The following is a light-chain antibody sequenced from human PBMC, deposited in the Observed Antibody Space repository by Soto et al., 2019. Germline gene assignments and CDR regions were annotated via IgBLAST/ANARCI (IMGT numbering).Light chain of an antibody. CDR2: EVN. V-gene: IGLV2-8*01. CDR1: SSDVGATDY. Sequence: QSALTQPPSASGSPGQSVAISCTGTSSDVGATDYVSWYQQHSGKAPKLLLYEVNKRPSGVPDRFSGSKSGNMASLTVSALQADDEADYYCISHAGVSNVLGTGTKLTVL. J-gene: IGLJ1*01. CDR3: ISHAGVSNV.